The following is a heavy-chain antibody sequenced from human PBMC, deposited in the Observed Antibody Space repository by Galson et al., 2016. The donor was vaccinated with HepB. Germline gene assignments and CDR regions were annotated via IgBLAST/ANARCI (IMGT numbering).Heavy chain of an antibody. V-gene: IGHV3-9*01. Sequence: SLRLSCAASGFTFDDHAMNWVRQAPGKGLEWVSGINWDSTGRDYADSVKGRFTISRDNAKHSLYLQMNSLRTEDTALYYCAKDITTEASGLNYWGQGTLVTVSS. D-gene: IGHD2/OR15-2a*01. J-gene: IGHJ4*02. CDR2: INWDSTGR. CDR1: GFTFDDHA. CDR3: AKDITTEASGLNY.